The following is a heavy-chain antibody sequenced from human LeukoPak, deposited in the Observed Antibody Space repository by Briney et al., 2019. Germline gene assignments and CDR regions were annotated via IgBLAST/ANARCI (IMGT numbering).Heavy chain of an antibody. CDR2: INADGSST. CDR3: ARVQGYSTY. J-gene: IGHJ4*02. V-gene: IGHV3-74*01. D-gene: IGHD2-15*01. Sequence: GGSLRLSCAASGFTFSSDGMDWVRQAPGKGLVWVSRINADGSSTGYADSVQGRFTISSDNAKNTLYLQMNSLRVEDTAVYYCARVQGYSTYCRQATLVTVSS. CDR1: GFTFSSDG.